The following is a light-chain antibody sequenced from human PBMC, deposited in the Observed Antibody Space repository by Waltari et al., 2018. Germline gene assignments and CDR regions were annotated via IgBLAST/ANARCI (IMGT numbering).Light chain of an antibody. V-gene: IGLV2-14*03. CDR2: DVK. CDR1: RGDVGGYDY. CDR3: SSYAVTATLL. J-gene: IGLJ2*01. Sequence: QSVLTQPASVSGSPGQSITISCTGTRGDVGGYDYVSWYQQQPGKAPKLMIYDVKNRPSGFSILFSGSKSGDTASLTISGLQAEDEADYYCSSYAVTATLLFGGGTTLTVL.